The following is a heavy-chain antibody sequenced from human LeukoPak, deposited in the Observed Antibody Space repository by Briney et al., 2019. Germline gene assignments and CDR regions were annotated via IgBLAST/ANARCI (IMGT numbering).Heavy chain of an antibody. D-gene: IGHD2-15*01. V-gene: IGHV3-53*01. Sequence: PGGSLRLSCAASGFTLSSTYMSWVRQAPGKGLEWVSVIYSGGNIYYIDSVKGRFTISRDTSKNTLYLQMNSLRAEDTAVYFCASRHCSGGGCYFAGADPFDYWGQGTLVTVSS. J-gene: IGHJ4*02. CDR3: ASRHCSGGGCYFAGADPFDY. CDR1: GFTLSSTY. CDR2: IYSGGNI.